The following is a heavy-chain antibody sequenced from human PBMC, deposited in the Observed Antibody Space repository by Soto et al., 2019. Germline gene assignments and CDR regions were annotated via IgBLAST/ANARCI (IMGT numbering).Heavy chain of an antibody. V-gene: IGHV3-30*18. J-gene: IGHJ4*02. D-gene: IGHD6-13*01. CDR1: GFTFSSYG. Sequence: GGALRLSCAASGFTFSSYGMHWVRQAPGKGLGWVAVISYDGSNKYYADSVKGRFTISRDNSKNTLYLQMNSLRAEDTAVYYCAKDTSSWYYRLIDYWGQGTLVTVSS. CDR2: ISYDGSNK. CDR3: AKDTSSWYYRLIDY.